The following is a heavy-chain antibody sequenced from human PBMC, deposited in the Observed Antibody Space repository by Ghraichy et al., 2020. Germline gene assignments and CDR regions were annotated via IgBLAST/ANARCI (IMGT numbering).Heavy chain of an antibody. J-gene: IGHJ4*02. D-gene: IGHD6-19*01. CDR2: ISTHNGNT. CDR1: GDTVSSHS. CDR3: ATSSGYSSGWFGYYFEY. V-gene: IGHV1-18*04. Sequence: KVSCKASGDTVSSHSITWVRQAPGQGLEWMGWISTHNGNTNYAQEFQGRVTMTTDTSTRTVYMDLRSLRSDDTAVYYCATSSGYSSGWFGYYFEYWGQGTLVTVSS.